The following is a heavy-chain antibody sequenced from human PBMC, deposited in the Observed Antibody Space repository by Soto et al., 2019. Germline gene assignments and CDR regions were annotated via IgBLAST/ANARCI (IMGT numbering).Heavy chain of an antibody. CDR2: IKQDGSEK. D-gene: IGHD6-19*01. V-gene: IGHV3-7*01. Sequence: EVQLVESGGGLVQPGGSLRLSCAASGFTFSSYWMSWVRQAPGKGLEWVANIKQDGSEKYYVDSVKGRFIISRDNAKNSLYLQMNSLRAEDTAVYYCALTRVIAVAGDWYFDLWGRGTLVTVSS. J-gene: IGHJ2*01. CDR3: ALTRVIAVAGDWYFDL. CDR1: GFTFSSYW.